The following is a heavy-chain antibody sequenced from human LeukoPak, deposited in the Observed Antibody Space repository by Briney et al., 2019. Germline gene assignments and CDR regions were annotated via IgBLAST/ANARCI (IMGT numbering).Heavy chain of an antibody. CDR2: ISGSGGST. D-gene: IGHD3-9*01. J-gene: IGHJ4*02. CDR3: AKDPYAILTGYRYYFDY. CDR1: GFTFSSYA. Sequence: GGSPRLSCAASGFTFSSYAMSWVRQAPGKGLEWVSAISGSGGSTYYADSVKGRFTISRDNSKRALYLQMNSLTAEDTAVYYCAKDPYAILTGYRYYFDYWGQGTLVTVSS. V-gene: IGHV3-23*01.